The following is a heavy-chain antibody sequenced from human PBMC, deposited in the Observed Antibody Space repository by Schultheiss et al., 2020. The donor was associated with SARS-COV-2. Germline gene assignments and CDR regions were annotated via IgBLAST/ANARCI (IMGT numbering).Heavy chain of an antibody. V-gene: IGHV3-48*01. D-gene: IGHD6-19*01. CDR2: ISSSGSTI. CDR3: ARDRIAVAGMGYFDY. CDR1: GFTVSSNY. J-gene: IGHJ4*02. Sequence: GGSLRLSCAASGFTVSSNYMSWVRQAPGKGLEWVSYISSSGSTIYYADSVKGRFTISRDNSKNTLYLQMNSLRAEDTAVYYCARDRIAVAGMGYFDYWGQGTLVTVSS.